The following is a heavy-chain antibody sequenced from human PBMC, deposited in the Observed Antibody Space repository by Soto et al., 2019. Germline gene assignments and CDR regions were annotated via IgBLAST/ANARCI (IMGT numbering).Heavy chain of an antibody. V-gene: IGHV6-1*01. CDR3: AGTTSLQWYYMDV. CDR1: GDSVSSDSAA. D-gene: IGHD1-7*01. CDR2: TYYRSRWYN. J-gene: IGHJ6*03. Sequence: SQTLSLTCAISGDSVSSDSAAWNWIRQSPSGGLEWLGRTYYRSRWYNDYAVSVRSRITINPDTSKNQFSLHLNSVTPEDTAVHYCAGTTSLQWYYMDVWGKGTTVTVSS.